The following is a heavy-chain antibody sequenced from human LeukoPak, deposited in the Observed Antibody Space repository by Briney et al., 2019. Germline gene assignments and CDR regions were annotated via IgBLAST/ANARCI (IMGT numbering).Heavy chain of an antibody. J-gene: IGHJ3*02. CDR1: GFTFSSYE. V-gene: IGHV3-48*03. CDR2: ISSSGRTI. Sequence: PGGSLRLSCAASGFTFSSYEMNWVRQAPGKGLEWVSYISSSGRTIYYADSVKGRFTISRDNAKNSLYLQMNSLRAEDTAVYYCAREPLSRSSGGAFDIWGQGTMVTVSS. CDR3: AREPLSRSSGGAFDI. D-gene: IGHD6-25*01.